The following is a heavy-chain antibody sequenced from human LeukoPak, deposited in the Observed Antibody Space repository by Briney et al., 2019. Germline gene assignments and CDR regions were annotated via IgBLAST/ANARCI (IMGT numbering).Heavy chain of an antibody. V-gene: IGHV3-74*01. J-gene: IGHJ4*02. CDR2: INPDDGST. CDR1: GFTFRKYW. Sequence: GGSLRLSCTASGFTFRKYWLHWVRQAPGKGLVWVSRINPDDGSTSYADSVKGRFTISRDSAKSTLYLQMNSLRAEDTAVYYCVPTNFFIAAAGTIGYWGQGTLVTVSS. D-gene: IGHD6-13*01. CDR3: VPTNFFIAAAGTIGY.